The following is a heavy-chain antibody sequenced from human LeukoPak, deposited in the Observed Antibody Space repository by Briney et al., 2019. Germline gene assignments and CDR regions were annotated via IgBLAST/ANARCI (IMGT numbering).Heavy chain of an antibody. D-gene: IGHD2-8*01. CDR2: VNPKSGNT. V-gene: IGHV1-8*01. J-gene: IGHJ4*02. CDR1: GYTFTSYD. Sequence: ASVKVSCKASGYTFTSYDINWVRQAPGQGLEWMGWVNPKSGNTGYKQKFQARVIITRDTSISAAYMELSSLTSDDTAVYFCARGLPLGYCTYGVCYPPKHFDFWGQGTLVTVSS. CDR3: ARGLPLGYCTYGVCYPPKHFDF.